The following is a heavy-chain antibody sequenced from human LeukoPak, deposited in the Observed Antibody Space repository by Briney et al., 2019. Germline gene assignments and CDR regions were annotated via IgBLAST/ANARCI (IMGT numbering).Heavy chain of an antibody. CDR2: MNPKSGDT. V-gene: IGHV1-8*02. Sequence: ASVKVSCKTSGYIFIVYEISWVRQAPGQGLEWMGWMNPKSGDTGYEQKFQGRITITRDSSISTVYMELSSLRSEDTALYYCARGRYMDVWGKGTTVTVSS. CDR3: ARGRYMDV. J-gene: IGHJ6*03. CDR1: GYIFIVYE.